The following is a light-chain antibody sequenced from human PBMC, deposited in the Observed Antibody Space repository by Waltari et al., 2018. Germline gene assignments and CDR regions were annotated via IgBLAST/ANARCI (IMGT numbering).Light chain of an antibody. CDR1: SSDIGSFNY. CDR3: TSYTTTDTLYV. Sequence: QSALTQPASVSGSPGQSITISCTGTSSDIGSFNYVSWYQQYPGKAPKLIIFDVSNRPSGISERFSGSKSGNTASLTISGLQVEDEADYICTSYTTTDTLYVFGTGTQVTVL. CDR2: DVS. V-gene: IGLV2-14*03. J-gene: IGLJ1*01.